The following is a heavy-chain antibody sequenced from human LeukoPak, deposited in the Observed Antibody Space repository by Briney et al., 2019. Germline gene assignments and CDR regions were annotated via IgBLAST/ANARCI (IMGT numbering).Heavy chain of an antibody. CDR2: INPNSGGT. D-gene: IGHD6-13*01. Sequence: ASVKVSCKASGYTFTGYYMHWVRQAPGQGLEWMGWINPNSGGTNYAQKFQGRVTMTRDTSIGTAYMELSRLRSDDTAVYYCAISIAAAGQAYYYYGMDVWGQGTTVTVSS. V-gene: IGHV1-2*02. CDR1: GYTFTGYY. J-gene: IGHJ6*02. CDR3: AISIAAAGQAYYYYGMDV.